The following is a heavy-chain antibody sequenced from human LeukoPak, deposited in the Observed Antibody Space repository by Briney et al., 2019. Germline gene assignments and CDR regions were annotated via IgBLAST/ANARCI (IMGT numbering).Heavy chain of an antibody. CDR1: GFTFSSYA. V-gene: IGHV3-53*01. J-gene: IGHJ4*02. D-gene: IGHD4-11*01. Sequence: GSLRLSCAASGFTFSSYAMSRVRQAPGKGLEWVSVIYSGGRTYYANSVKGRFTISRDNSKNTLYLQLNSLRAEDTAVYYCARDRGNYDYWGQGTLVTVSS. CDR2: IYSGGRT. CDR3: ARDRGNYDY.